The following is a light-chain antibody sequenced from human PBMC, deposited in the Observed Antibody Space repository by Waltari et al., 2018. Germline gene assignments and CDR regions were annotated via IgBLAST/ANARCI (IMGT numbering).Light chain of an antibody. Sequence: QSALTQPRSVSGSPGQSVTLSCAGTSSDGGGYNYVSWYQQHPGKAPKLMNYDVSKRPSGVPDRFSGSKSGNTASLTISGLQAEDEADYYCCSYAGSYSYVFGTGTKVTVL. V-gene: IGLV2-11*02. CDR1: SSDGGGYNY. J-gene: IGLJ1*01. CDR3: CSYAGSYSYV. CDR2: DVS.